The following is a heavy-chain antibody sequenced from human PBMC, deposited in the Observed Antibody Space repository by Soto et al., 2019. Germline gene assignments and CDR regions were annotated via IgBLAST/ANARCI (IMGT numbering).Heavy chain of an antibody. CDR2: ISGSGGST. Sequence: AVRRIIKTTGKELEWVSAISGSGGSTYYADSVKGRFTISRDNSKNTLYLQMNSLRAEDTAVYYCAKVRDFWSGPYYYHYTDVWGEGNTVTVPS. V-gene: IGHV3-23*01. D-gene: IGHD3-3*01. CDR3: AKVRDFWSGPYYYHYTDV. J-gene: IGHJ6*03. CDR1: A.